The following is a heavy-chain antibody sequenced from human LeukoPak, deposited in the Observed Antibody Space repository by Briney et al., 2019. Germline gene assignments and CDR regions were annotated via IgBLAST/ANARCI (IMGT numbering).Heavy chain of an antibody. Sequence: ASVKVSCKVSGITVTDYFIHWVRQAPGQGLEWMGWINPHNGGTNYAQKFRGRVTMTRDTSINTVYMELTRLTSDDTAIYYCAGHSSSSDGWFDPWGQGTLVTVSS. CDR2: INPHNGGT. CDR3: AGHSSSSDGWFDP. V-gene: IGHV1-2*02. J-gene: IGHJ5*02. D-gene: IGHD6-6*01. CDR1: GITVTDYF.